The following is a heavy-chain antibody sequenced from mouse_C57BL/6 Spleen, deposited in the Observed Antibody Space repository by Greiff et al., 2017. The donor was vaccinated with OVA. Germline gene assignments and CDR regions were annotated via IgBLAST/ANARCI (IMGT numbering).Heavy chain of an antibody. CDR1: GFTFSSYG. J-gene: IGHJ2*01. CDR2: ISSGGSYT. V-gene: IGHV5-6*01. D-gene: IGHD2-13*01. Sequence: EVKVVESGGDLVKPGGSLKLSCAASGFTFSSYGMSWVRQTPDKRLEWVATISSGGSYTYYPDSVKGRFTISRDNAKNTLYLQMSSLKSEDTAMYYCARGVSYYFDYWGQGTTLTVSS. CDR3: ARGVSYYFDY.